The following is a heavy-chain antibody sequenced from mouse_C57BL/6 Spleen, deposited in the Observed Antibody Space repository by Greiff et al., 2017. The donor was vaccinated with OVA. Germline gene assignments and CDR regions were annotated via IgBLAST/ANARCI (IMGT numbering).Heavy chain of an antibody. V-gene: IGHV7-3*01. D-gene: IGHD6-1*01. CDR1: GFTFTDYY. CDR3: VCPSANLYAMDY. J-gene: IGHJ4*01. CDR2: IRNKANGYTT. Sequence: EVKVVESGGGLVQPGGSLSLSCAASGFTFTDYYMSWVRQPPGKALEWLGFIRNKANGYTTEYSASVKGRFTISRDNSQSILYLQMNALRAEDSATYYCVCPSANLYAMDYWGQGTSVTVSS.